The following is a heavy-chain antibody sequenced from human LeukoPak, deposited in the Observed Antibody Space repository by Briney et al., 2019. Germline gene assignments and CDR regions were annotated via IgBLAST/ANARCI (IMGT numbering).Heavy chain of an antibody. V-gene: IGHV4-39*01. CDR3: ARRSSGWYGDGVDY. Sequence: PSETLSLTCTVSGGSISSSSYYWGWIRQPPGKGLEWIGSIYYSGSTYYNPSLKSRVTISVDTSKNQFSLKLSSVAAADTAVYYCARRSSGWYGDGVDYWGQGTLVTVSS. J-gene: IGHJ4*02. CDR1: GGSISSSSYY. CDR2: IYYSGST. D-gene: IGHD6-19*01.